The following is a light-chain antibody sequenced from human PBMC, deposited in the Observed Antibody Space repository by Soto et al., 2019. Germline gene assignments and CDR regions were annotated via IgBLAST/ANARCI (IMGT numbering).Light chain of an antibody. J-gene: IGLJ1*01. Sequence: SALTQPASVSGSPGQSITISCTGTSSDVGGYNYVSWYQQHPVKAPKVIIYEVSNRPSGVSNRFSGSKSGNTASLTISGLQAEGEADSKRSVYRRSGSMGFATGTKGTV. CDR3: SVYRRSGSMG. V-gene: IGLV2-14*01. CDR1: SSDVGGYNY. CDR2: EVS.